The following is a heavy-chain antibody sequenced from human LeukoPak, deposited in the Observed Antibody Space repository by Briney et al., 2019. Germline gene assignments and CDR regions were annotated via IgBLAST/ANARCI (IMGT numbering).Heavy chain of an antibody. D-gene: IGHD4-17*01. V-gene: IGHV1-8*02. Sequence: ASVKVSCKASGYTFTSYGISWVRQAPGQGLEWMGWMNPNSGNTGYAQKFQGRVTMTRNTSISTAYMELSSLRSEDTAVYYCARPLTYGDYAFWGQGTLVTVSS. CDR2: MNPNSGNT. CDR3: ARPLTYGDYAF. J-gene: IGHJ4*02. CDR1: GYTFTSYG.